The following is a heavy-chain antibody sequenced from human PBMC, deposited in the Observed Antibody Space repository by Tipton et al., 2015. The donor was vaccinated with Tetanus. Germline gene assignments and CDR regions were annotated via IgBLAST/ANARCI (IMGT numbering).Heavy chain of an antibody. Sequence: SLRLSCAASGFTLSNYGMHWVRQAPGKGLEWVAVISYDGNYKYYADSVKGRFTMSRDNSKNTLYLQMNSLRVEDTAVYYCARDGITMTSYYYYGMDVWSQGTTVTVSS. V-gene: IGHV3-30*03. CDR1: GFTLSNYG. CDR2: ISYDGNYK. J-gene: IGHJ6*02. CDR3: ARDGITMTSYYYYGMDV. D-gene: IGHD3-22*01.